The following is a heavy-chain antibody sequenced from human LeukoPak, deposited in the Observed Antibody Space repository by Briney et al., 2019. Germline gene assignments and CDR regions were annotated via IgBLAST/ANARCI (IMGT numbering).Heavy chain of an antibody. CDR1: GYTFTGYY. CDR2: INPGNGDT. J-gene: IGHJ4*02. CDR3: ASEDYGSGMPFDY. V-gene: IGHV1-2*02. D-gene: IGHD3-10*01. Sequence: AASVTVSCTASGYTFTGYYMHWVRQAPGKGLEWVGCINPGNGDTRYGPEFQGRVTITAYESTSTAYMELSSLRYEDAAVYVCASEDYGSGMPFDYWGQGTLVTVSS.